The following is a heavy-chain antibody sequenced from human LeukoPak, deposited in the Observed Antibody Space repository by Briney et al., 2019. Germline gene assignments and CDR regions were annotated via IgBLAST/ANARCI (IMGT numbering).Heavy chain of an antibody. D-gene: IGHD2-15*01. Sequence: GGSLRLSCAASGFTFSSYSMSWVRQAPGKGLEWVSAISGSGGSTYYADSVKGRFTISRDNSKNTLYLQMNSLRAEDTAVYYCATRSDIVVVVAAPGMDVWGQGTTVTVSS. CDR1: GFTFSSYS. CDR3: ATRSDIVVVVAAPGMDV. V-gene: IGHV3-23*01. J-gene: IGHJ6*02. CDR2: ISGSGGST.